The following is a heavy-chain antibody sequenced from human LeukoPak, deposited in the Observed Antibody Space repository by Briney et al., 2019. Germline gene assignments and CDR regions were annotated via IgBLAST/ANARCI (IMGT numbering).Heavy chain of an antibody. J-gene: IGHJ4*02. D-gene: IGHD1-26*01. CDR1: GFTFSSHG. CDR3: VRDIGSYPPEK. V-gene: IGHV3-33*01. Sequence: PGGSLRLSCAASGFTFSSHGMHWVRQAPGKGLEWVAVIWYDGSNKYYADSVKGRFTISRDTSKNTLHLQMNSLRAEDTAIYYCVRDIGSYPPEKWGQGTLVTVSS. CDR2: IWYDGSNK.